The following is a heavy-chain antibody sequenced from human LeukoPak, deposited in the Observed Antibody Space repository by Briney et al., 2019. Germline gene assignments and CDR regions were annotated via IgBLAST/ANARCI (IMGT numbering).Heavy chain of an antibody. CDR3: AKDRKIKYNSGWQLTYYFDY. V-gene: IGHV3-30*02. D-gene: IGHD6-19*01. CDR2: IRYDGSKK. CDR1: GFTFSSYG. Sequence: GGSLRLSCAASGFTFSSYGMHWVRQAPGKGLEWVAFIRYDGSKKYYADSVKGRFTVSRDNSKNTLYLEMNSLRAEDTAVYYCAKDRKIKYNSGWQLTYYFDYWGQGTLVTVSS. J-gene: IGHJ4*02.